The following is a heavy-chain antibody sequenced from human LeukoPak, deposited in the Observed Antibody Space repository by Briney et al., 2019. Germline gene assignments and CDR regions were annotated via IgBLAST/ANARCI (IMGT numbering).Heavy chain of an antibody. J-gene: IGHJ2*01. Sequence: GASVKVSCKASGYTFTTYGISWVRQAPGQGLEWMGWISTYNGNTNYAQKLQGRVTMTTDTSTSTAYMELRSLRSEDTAVYYCARATGDRFWYFDLWGRGTLVTVSS. CDR1: GYTFTTYG. V-gene: IGHV1-18*01. D-gene: IGHD7-27*01. CDR2: ISTYNGNT. CDR3: ARATGDRFWYFDL.